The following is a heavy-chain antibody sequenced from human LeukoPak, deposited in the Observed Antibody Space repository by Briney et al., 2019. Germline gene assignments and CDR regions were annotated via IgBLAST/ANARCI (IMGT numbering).Heavy chain of an antibody. CDR2: INHSGST. D-gene: IGHD1-14*01. CDR1: GGSFSGYY. CDR3: ARDETGPNRDYYYMDV. V-gene: IGHV4-34*01. Sequence: PSETLSLTCAVYGGSFSGYYWSWIRQPPGKGLEWIGEINHSGSTSYKPSLKSRVTISVDTSKNQFSLKLSSVTAADTAVYYCARDETGPNRDYYYMDVWGKGTTVTISS. J-gene: IGHJ6*03.